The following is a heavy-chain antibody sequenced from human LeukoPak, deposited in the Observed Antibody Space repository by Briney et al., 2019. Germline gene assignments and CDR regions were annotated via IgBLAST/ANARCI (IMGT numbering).Heavy chain of an antibody. V-gene: IGHV2-5*02. CDR1: GFSLRTTGVG. Sequence: SGPTLVKPTQTLTLTCSFSGFSLRTTGVGVAWIRQPPGKALEWLALIYWDDDKRYRPSLKSRLSITKDTSNNQVVLTMTNMDAVDTATYYCAHSPSHYYDSSGYFTPMNWFDPWGLGTLVTVSS. J-gene: IGHJ5*02. D-gene: IGHD3-22*01. CDR3: AHSPSHYYDSSGYFTPMNWFDP. CDR2: IYWDDDK.